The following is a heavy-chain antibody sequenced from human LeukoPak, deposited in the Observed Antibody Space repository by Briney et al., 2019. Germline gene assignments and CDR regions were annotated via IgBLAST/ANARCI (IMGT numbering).Heavy chain of an antibody. CDR1: GFTFSSYA. Sequence: GGSLRLSCAASGFTFSSYAMHWVRQAPGKGLEWVAVISYDGSNKYYADSVKGRFTISRDNSKNTLYLQMNSLRAEDTAVYYCAREHANTLRPLGYCSSTSCYTVLIGAFDYWGQGTLVTVSS. CDR2: ISYDGSNK. CDR3: AREHANTLRPLGYCSSTSCYTVLIGAFDY. V-gene: IGHV3-30*01. J-gene: IGHJ4*02. D-gene: IGHD2-2*02.